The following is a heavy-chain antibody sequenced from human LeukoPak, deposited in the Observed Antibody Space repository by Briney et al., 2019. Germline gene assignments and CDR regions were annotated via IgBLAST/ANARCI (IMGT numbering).Heavy chain of an antibody. CDR2: ISSSSSYI. V-gene: IGHV3-21*01. J-gene: IGHJ4*02. CDR1: GFTFSSYS. Sequence: PGGSLRLSCAASGFTFSSYSMNWVRQAPGKGLEWVSSISSSSSYIYYADSVKGRFTISRDNAKNSLYLQMNSLRAEDTAVYYSARGYCSSTSCAFFDYWGQGTLVTVSS. CDR3: ARGYCSSTSCAFFDY. D-gene: IGHD2-2*01.